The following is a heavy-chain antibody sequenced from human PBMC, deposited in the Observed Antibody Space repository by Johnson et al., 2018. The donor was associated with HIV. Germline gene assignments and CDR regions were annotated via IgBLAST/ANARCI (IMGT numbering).Heavy chain of an antibody. J-gene: IGHJ3*02. CDR1: GFTFSDYY. V-gene: IGHV3-11*04. Sequence: QVQLVESGGGLVKPGGSLRLSCAASGFTFSDYYINWIRQAPGKGLEWVSYINSSGSGIYYADSVKGRFTISRDNAKNSLYLQMHSLRAEDTAVYYCVCLRAWTFDIWGQGTMVTVSS. CDR3: VCLRAWTFDI. CDR2: INSSGSGI. D-gene: IGHD3-10*01.